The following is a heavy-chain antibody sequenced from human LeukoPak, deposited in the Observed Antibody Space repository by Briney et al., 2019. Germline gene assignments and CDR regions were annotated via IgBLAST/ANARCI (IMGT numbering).Heavy chain of an antibody. J-gene: IGHJ4*02. CDR2: ISSLGSSIL. D-gene: IGHD4-17*01. CDR1: GAIMRSYE. CDR3: ARDGGSHGAYPPR. V-gene: IGHV3-48*02. Sequence: GGCLRLSCAAAGAIMRSYEMNWVRQAAGKGLEWVSYISSLGSSILYYADCVKGRFSISRENAKNSLFLRMDSLRDDDTAVYYCARDGGSHGAYPPRWGQGTVVTVS.